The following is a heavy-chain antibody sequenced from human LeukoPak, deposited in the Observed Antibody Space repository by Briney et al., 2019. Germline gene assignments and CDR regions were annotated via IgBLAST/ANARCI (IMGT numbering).Heavy chain of an antibody. Sequence: GGSLRLSCAASGFTVSSNYMSWVRQAPGKGREGGSVIYSGGSTYYADSVKGRFTISRDNSKNTLYIQMNSLRAEDTAVYYCARDLGYCSSTSCRPNYFDYWGQGTLVTVSS. CDR1: GFTVSSNY. CDR2: IYSGGST. D-gene: IGHD2-2*01. J-gene: IGHJ4*02. V-gene: IGHV3-66*02. CDR3: ARDLGYCSSTSCRPNYFDY.